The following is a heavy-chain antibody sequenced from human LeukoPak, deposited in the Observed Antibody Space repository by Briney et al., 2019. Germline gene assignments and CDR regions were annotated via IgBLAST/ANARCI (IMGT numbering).Heavy chain of an antibody. CDR3: AKGAYDFWSGYL. D-gene: IGHD3-3*01. Sequence: GGSLRLSCAASGFTFSSYAMSWVRPAPGQGLEWVSAISGSGGSTYYADSVKGRFTISRDNSKNTVYLQMNSLRAEDTAVYYCAKGAYDFWSGYLWGQGTLVTVSS. J-gene: IGHJ4*02. CDR2: ISGSGGST. CDR1: GFTFSSYA. V-gene: IGHV3-23*01.